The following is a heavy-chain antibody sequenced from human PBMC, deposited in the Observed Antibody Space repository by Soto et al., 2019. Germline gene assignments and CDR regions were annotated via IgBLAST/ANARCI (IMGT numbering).Heavy chain of an antibody. J-gene: IGHJ4*02. CDR3: AMDLYGGSSRFDY. V-gene: IGHV3-30*03. CDR1: GFTFSNNG. D-gene: IGHD2-15*01. CDR2: ISPDGSKK. Sequence: QVQLVESVGGVVQPGRSLRLSCVASGFTFSNNGIHWVRQAPGKGLEWVAVISPDGSKKYYADSVKGRFTISRDNSKNTLYLQMNSLRAEDTAVYYCAMDLYGGSSRFDYWGQGTLVTVSS.